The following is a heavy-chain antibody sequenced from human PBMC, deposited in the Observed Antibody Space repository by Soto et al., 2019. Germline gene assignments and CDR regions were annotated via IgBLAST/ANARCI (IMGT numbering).Heavy chain of an antibody. D-gene: IGHD3-9*01. CDR1: GFTFSSYG. Sequence: QVQLVESGGGVVQPGRSLRLSCAASGFTFSSYGMHWVRQAPGKGLEWVAVISYDGSNKYYADSVKGRFTISRDNSKNTLYLQMNRLRAEDTAVYYCAKERDYDILTGYYETYYYYYGMDVWGQGTTVTVSS. V-gene: IGHV3-30*18. J-gene: IGHJ6*02. CDR2: ISYDGSNK. CDR3: AKERDYDILTGYYETYYYYYGMDV.